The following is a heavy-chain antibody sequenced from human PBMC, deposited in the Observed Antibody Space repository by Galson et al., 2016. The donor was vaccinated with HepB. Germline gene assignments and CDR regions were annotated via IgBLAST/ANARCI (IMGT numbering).Heavy chain of an antibody. CDR3: ARDPSLRNGMNV. Sequence: SLRLSCAASGLSVSDAYMNWVRQAPGKGLERVSVLYAGGETYYADSLRGRFTISRDNSKNILYLQMNSLRVEDTAVYYCARDPSLRNGMNVWGQGILVTVSS. J-gene: IGHJ4*02. V-gene: IGHV3-66*01. CDR2: LYAGGET. D-gene: IGHD1-1*01. CDR1: GLSVSDAY.